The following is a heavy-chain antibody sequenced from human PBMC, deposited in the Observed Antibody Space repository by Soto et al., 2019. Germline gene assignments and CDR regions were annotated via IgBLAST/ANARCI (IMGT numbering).Heavy chain of an antibody. CDR3: ARHLVGFGELLGDFDY. CDR2: IYYSGST. CDR1: GGSISSGGYY. Sequence: PSETLSLTCAVSGGSISSGGYYWGWIRQPPGKGLEWIGSIYYSGSTYYNPSLKSRVTISVDTSKNQFSLKLSSVTAADTAVYYCARHLVGFGELLGDFDYWGQGTLVTVSS. J-gene: IGHJ4*02. D-gene: IGHD3-10*01. V-gene: IGHV4-39*01.